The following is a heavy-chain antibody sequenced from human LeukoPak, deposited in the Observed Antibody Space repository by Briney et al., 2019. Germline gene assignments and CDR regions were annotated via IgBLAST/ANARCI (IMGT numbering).Heavy chain of an antibody. V-gene: IGHV4-59*01. CDR1: GGSISSYY. Sequence: SETLSLTCTVSGGSISSYYWSWIRQPPGKGLEWIGYIYYSGSTNYNPSLKSRVTISVDTSKNQFSLKLSSVTAADTAVCYCARTVVPAARGDWFDPWGQGTLVTVSS. CDR2: IYYSGST. CDR3: ARTVVPAARGDWFDP. J-gene: IGHJ5*02. D-gene: IGHD2-2*01.